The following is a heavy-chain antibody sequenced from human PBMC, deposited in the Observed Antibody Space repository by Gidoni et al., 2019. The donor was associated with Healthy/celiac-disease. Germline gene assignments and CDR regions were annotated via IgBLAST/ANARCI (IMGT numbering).Heavy chain of an antibody. J-gene: IGHJ6*04. CDR3: ARMIAASIPAYEMDV. Sequence: QVQQVQSAAEVTKPGSAVKVACKASGGTFLSYAIIWLRQAPGQGLEWMGGIIPIFDTANYAQKFQGGDTITADKSTSTDYMELSSLRSEDTAVYYCARMIAASIPAYEMDVWGKGTTVTVSS. CDR1: GGTFLSYA. V-gene: IGHV1-69*06. D-gene: IGHD6-13*01. CDR2: IIPIFDTA.